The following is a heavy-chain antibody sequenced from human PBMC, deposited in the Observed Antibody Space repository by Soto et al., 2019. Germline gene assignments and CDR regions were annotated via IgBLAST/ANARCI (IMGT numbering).Heavy chain of an antibody. J-gene: IGHJ4*02. CDR1: GCTFSSYA. CDR2: INPNSGNT. D-gene: IGHD7-27*01. CDR3: ARGPRNWGVDY. V-gene: IGHV1-8*02. Sequence: GASVKVSCKASGCTFSSYAISWVRQAPGQDFEWMGWINPNSGNTAYAQKFQGRVTMTRDTSKSTAFMELSSLTSEDTAVYYCARGPRNWGVDYWGQGTLVTVSS.